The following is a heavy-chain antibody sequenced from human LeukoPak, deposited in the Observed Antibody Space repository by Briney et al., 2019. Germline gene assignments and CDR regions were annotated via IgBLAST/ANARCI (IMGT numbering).Heavy chain of an antibody. Sequence: PGGSLRLSCVASGFTFSSYWMHWVRQDPRKGLVWVSRISGDGRNINYADSVRGRFTISRDNAKNSLYLQMNSLRAEDTAVYYCARAPQLGASNWFDPWGQGTLVTVSS. J-gene: IGHJ5*02. V-gene: IGHV3-74*01. CDR2: ISGDGRNI. CDR3: ARAPQLGASNWFDP. CDR1: GFTFSSYW. D-gene: IGHD1-26*01.